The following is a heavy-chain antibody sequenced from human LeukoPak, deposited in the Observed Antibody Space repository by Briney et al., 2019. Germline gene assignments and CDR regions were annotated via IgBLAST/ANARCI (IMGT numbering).Heavy chain of an antibody. V-gene: IGHV3-23*01. D-gene: IGHD3-22*01. J-gene: IGHJ4*02. Sequence: GGSLRLSCAASGFTFSSYAMSWVRQAPGKGLEWVSDISGSGGSTYYADSVKGRFTISRDNSKNTLYLQMNSLRAEDTAVYYCAKDTYYYDSSGYQNWGQGTLVTVSS. CDR1: GFTFSSYA. CDR3: AKDTYYYDSSGYQN. CDR2: ISGSGGST.